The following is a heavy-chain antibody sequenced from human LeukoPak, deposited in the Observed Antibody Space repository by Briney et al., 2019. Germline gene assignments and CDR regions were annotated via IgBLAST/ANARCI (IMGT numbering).Heavy chain of an antibody. CDR3: AGRGSSSGTFDI. CDR2: IYTSGGT. Sequence: SETLSLTCTVSGGPITNLDYYWTWIRQPAGKRLEWIGRIYTSGGTNYNPSLKSRVTMSVDRSKNEISLHLASLTAADTALYYCAGRGSSSGTFDIWGPGTFVTVSS. J-gene: IGHJ3*02. V-gene: IGHV4-61*02. D-gene: IGHD3-10*01. CDR1: GGPITNLDYY.